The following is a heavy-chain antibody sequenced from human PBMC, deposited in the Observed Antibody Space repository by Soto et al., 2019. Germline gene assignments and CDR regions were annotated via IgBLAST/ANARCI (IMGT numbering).Heavy chain of an antibody. D-gene: IGHD2-21*01. CDR2: IYHSGST. J-gene: IGHJ4*02. CDR1: GGSISSGGYS. V-gene: IGHV4-30-2*01. CDR3: ASSGGDFDY. Sequence: SETLSLTCAVSGGSISSGGYSWSWIRQPPGKGLEWIGYIYHSGSTYYNPSLKSRVTISVDRSKNQFSLKLSSVTAADTAVYYCASSGGDFDYWGQGTLVTVSS.